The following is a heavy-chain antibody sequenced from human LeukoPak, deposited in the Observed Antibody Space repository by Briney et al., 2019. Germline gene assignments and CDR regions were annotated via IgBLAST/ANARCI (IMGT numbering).Heavy chain of an antibody. Sequence: SETLSLTCTVSGGSISSGDYYWSWIRQPPGKGLEWIGYIYYSGSTYYNPSLKSRVTMSVDTSKNQFSLKLNSVTAADTALYYCARDYTMTHAFDIWGQGTLVTVSS. D-gene: IGHD3-22*01. V-gene: IGHV4-30-4*02. CDR2: IYYSGST. CDR3: ARDYTMTHAFDI. CDR1: GGSISSGDYY. J-gene: IGHJ3*02.